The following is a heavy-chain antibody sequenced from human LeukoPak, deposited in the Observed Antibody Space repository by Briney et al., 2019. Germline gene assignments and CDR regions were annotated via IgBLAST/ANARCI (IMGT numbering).Heavy chain of an antibody. V-gene: IGHV3-64D*09. Sequence: GGSLRLSCSASGFTFSSYAMHWVRQAPGKGLEYVSAISSNGGSTYYADSVKGRFTISRDNSKNTLYLQMSSLRAEDMAVYYCARDLRLKELAYCGGDCLDYWGQGTLVTVSS. J-gene: IGHJ4*02. CDR3: ARDLRLKELAYCGGDCLDY. CDR2: ISSNGGST. D-gene: IGHD2-21*02. CDR1: GFTFSSYA.